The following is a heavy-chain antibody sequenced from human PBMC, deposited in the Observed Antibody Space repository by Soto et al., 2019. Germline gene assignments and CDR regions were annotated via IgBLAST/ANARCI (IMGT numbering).Heavy chain of an antibody. J-gene: IGHJ4*02. CDR1: GFTFGDYA. D-gene: IGHD2-21*02. CDR3: TREFCGGDCYSFDY. Sequence: GGSLRLSCTASGFTFGDYAMSWVRQAPGKGLEWVGFIRSKAYGGTTEYAASVKGRFTISRDDSKSIAYLQMNSLKTEDTAVYYCTREFCGGDCYSFDYWGQGTLVTVSS. V-gene: IGHV3-49*04. CDR2: IRSKAYGGTT.